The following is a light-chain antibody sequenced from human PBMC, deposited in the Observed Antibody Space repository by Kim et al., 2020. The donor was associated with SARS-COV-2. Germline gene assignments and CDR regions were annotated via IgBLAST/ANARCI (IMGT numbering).Light chain of an antibody. CDR2: DAS. Sequence: ILLTQSPATPSLSPGERAILSCRASQSVSNYLAWYQQRPGQAPRLLIYDASNRATGVPARFSGIGSGTDFTLTISSLEPEDSAVYYCQQRYNWPPLTFGGGTKVDIK. J-gene: IGKJ4*01. V-gene: IGKV3-11*01. CDR3: QQRYNWPPLT. CDR1: QSVSNY.